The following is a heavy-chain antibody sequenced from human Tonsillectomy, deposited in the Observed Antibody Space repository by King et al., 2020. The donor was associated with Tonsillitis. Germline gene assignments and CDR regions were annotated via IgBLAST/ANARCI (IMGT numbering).Heavy chain of an antibody. J-gene: IGHJ3*02. Sequence: QLVQSGAEVKKPGASVKVSCKASGYTFTSYGISWVRQAPGQGLEWMGWISAYNGNTNYAQKLQGRVTMTTDTSTSTAYMDRGGLRADDTAVDYCARAKFLWFGELYTHDAFDIWGQGTMVTVSS. CDR3: ARAKFLWFGELYTHDAFDI. CDR2: ISAYNGNT. V-gene: IGHV1-18*01. D-gene: IGHD3-10*01. CDR1: GYTFTSYG.